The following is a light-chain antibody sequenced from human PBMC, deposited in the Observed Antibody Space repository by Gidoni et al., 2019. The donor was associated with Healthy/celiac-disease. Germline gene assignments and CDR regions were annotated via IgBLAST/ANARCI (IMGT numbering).Light chain of an antibody. V-gene: IGKV3-11*01. J-gene: IGKJ3*01. CDR3: QQRSNWPLT. Sequence: EIVLTQSPATLSLSPGDRATLSCRASQSVSSYLAWYQQKPGQAPRLLIYDASNRATGIPARFSGSGSGTDFTLTSSSLEPEDFAVYYCQQRSNWPLTFGPGTKVDIK. CDR1: QSVSSY. CDR2: DAS.